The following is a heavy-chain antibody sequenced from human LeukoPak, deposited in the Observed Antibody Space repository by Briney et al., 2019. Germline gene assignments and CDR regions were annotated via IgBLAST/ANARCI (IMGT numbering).Heavy chain of an antibody. V-gene: IGHV4-39*07. CDR2: IYYSGST. Sequence: SETLSLTCTVSGGSISSSSYYWGWIRQPPGRGLEWIGSIYYSGSTYYNPSLKSRVTISVDTSKNQFSLKLSSVTAADTAVYFCARDNKFQRTFDYWGQGTLVTVSS. CDR1: GGSISSSSYY. J-gene: IGHJ4*02. CDR3: ARDNKFQRTFDY. D-gene: IGHD2/OR15-2a*01.